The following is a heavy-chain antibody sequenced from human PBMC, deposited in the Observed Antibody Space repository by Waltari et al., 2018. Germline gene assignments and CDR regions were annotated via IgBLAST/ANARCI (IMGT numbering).Heavy chain of an antibody. CDR1: GYSISSGYY. J-gene: IGHJ4*02. CDR3: ATRGYSGYDFDY. Sequence: QVQLQESGPGLVKPSETLSLTCAVSGYSISSGYYSGWIRQPPGKGLEWIGSIYHSGSTYYNPSLKSRVTISVDTSKNQFSLKLSSVTAADTAVYYCATRGYSGYDFDYWGQGTLVTVSS. D-gene: IGHD5-12*01. V-gene: IGHV4-38-2*01. CDR2: IYHSGST.